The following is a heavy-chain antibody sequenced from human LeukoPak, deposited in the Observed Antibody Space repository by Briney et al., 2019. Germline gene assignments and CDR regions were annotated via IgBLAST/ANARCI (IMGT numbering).Heavy chain of an antibody. CDR3: ASTKVLRYFDWLPGPHAFDI. Sequence: PSQTLSLTCTVSGGSISSGDYYWSWIRQPPGKGLEWIGYIYYSGSTNYNPSLKSRVTISVDTSKNQFSLKLSSVTAADTAVYYCASTKVLRYFDWLPGPHAFDIWGQGTMVTVSS. CDR2: IYYSGST. CDR1: GGSISSGDYY. J-gene: IGHJ3*02. V-gene: IGHV4-61*08. D-gene: IGHD3-9*01.